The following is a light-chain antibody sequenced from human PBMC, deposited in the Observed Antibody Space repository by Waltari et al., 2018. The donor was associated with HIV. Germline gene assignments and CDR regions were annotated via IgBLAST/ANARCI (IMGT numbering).Light chain of an antibody. CDR2: SNH. CDR1: TSNIGNNI. V-gene: IGLV1-44*01. CDR3: AAWDDTLNGL. J-gene: IGLJ2*01. Sequence: QSVLTQPPSASGTPGQNVTISCSGNTSNIGNNIVNWYQQFPGAAPKLLIDSNHQRPSGVPARFSGSKSGTSASLAISGLQSEDEADYFCAAWDDTLNGLFGGGTKLTVL.